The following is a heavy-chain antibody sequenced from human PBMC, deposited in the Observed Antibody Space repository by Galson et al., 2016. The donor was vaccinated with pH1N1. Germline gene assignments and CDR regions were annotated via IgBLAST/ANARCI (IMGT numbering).Heavy chain of an antibody. V-gene: IGHV1-69*06. D-gene: IGHD3-10*01. J-gene: IGHJ6*02. CDR1: GGTFSNSA. CDR3: ATAGPLVREILYYSYAMDV. CDR2: NSPIFGSI. Sequence: SVKVSCKASGGTFSNSAISWVRQAPGQGLEWMGGNSPIFGSINYAQRFQGRVTVSADIFTNKAYMELSRLRSEDTAIYYCATAGPLVREILYYSYAMDVWRQGTTVTVSS.